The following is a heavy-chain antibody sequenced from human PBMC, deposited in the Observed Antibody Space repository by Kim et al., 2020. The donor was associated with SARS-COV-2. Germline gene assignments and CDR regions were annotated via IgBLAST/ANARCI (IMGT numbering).Heavy chain of an antibody. Sequence: SETLSLTCTVSGGSISSGGYYWSWIRQHPGKGLEWIGYIYYSGSTYYNPSLKSRVTISVDTSKNQFSLKLSSVTAADTAVYYCARVRGGGDYYDSSGYRAGAFDIWGQGTMVTVSS. CDR3: ARVRGGGDYYDSSGYRAGAFDI. J-gene: IGHJ3*02. V-gene: IGHV4-31*03. CDR1: GGSISSGGYY. CDR2: IYYSGST. D-gene: IGHD3-22*01.